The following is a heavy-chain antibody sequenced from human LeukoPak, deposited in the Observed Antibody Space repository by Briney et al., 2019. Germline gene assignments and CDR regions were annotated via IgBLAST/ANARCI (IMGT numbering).Heavy chain of an antibody. J-gene: IGHJ4*02. CDR2: ISSSSYI. CDR3: ARDNWVVVAATRSYYFDY. Sequence: GGSLRLSCAASGFTFTSYSMNWVRQAPGKGLEWVSSISSSSYIYYADSVKGRFTISRDNAKNSLYLQMNSLRAEDTAVYYCARDNWVVVAATRSYYFDYWGQGTLVTVSS. D-gene: IGHD2-15*01. CDR1: GFTFTSYS. V-gene: IGHV3-21*01.